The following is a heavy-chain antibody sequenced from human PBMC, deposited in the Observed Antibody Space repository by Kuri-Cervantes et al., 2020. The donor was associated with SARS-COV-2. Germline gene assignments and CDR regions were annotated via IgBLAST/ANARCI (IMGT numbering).Heavy chain of an antibody. CDR3: ARIVGGGSWFDP. J-gene: IGHJ5*02. V-gene: IGHV3-74*01. CDR1: GFTFISYY. CDR2: ISGDGSST. Sequence: GESLKISCAASGFTFISYYMHWVRQAPGKGLAWVSRISGDGSSTRYADSVKGRFTISRDNAKNTLYLQMNNLRGEDTAVYYCARIVGGGSWFDPWGQGTLVTVSS. D-gene: IGHD1-26*01.